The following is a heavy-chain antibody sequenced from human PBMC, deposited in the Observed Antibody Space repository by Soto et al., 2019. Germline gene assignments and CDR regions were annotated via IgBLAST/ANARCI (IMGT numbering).Heavy chain of an antibody. J-gene: IGHJ5*02. D-gene: IGHD3-10*01. CDR3: ARAQPFEFHNWFDP. Sequence: QVQLQESGPGLVKSSETLSLTCTVTGGSISSYYWSWIRRPPGKGLEWIGHIYDSGSTNYNPSLEIRVTISLDTSTNQFSLKFSSVTAADTAVYYCARAQPFEFHNWFDPWGQGTLVSVSA. CDR2: IYDSGST. CDR1: GGSISSYY. V-gene: IGHV4-59*13.